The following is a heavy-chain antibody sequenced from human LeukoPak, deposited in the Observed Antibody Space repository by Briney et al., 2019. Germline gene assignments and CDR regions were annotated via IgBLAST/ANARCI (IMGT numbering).Heavy chain of an antibody. J-gene: IGHJ4*02. Sequence: GGSLRLSCAASGLTFSSYAMSWVRQAPGKGLDWVSAISGSGGSTYYADSVKGRFTISRDNSKNTLYLQMNSLRAEDTALYYCAKSPVVHAADYFDYWGQGTLVTVSS. D-gene: IGHD4-23*01. CDR1: GLTFSSYA. CDR3: AKSPVVHAADYFDY. CDR2: ISGSGGST. V-gene: IGHV3-23*01.